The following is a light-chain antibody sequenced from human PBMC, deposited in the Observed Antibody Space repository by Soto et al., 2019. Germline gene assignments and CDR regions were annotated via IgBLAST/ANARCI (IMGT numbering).Light chain of an antibody. Sequence: QSVLTQPPSASGSPGQSVTISCTGTSSAVGGDNYVSWFRHHPGKAPELTIYEVRKRPSGVPARFSGSKSGNTASLTVSGLQAEDEADYYCSSYTSDWGVFGRGTKVTVL. CDR1: SSAVGGDNY. V-gene: IGLV2-8*01. CDR3: SSYTSDWGV. J-gene: IGLJ1*01. CDR2: EVR.